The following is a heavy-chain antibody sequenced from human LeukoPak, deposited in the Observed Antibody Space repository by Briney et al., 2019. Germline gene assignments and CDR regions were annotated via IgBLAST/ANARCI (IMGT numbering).Heavy chain of an antibody. CDR3: AREMATIGGFDY. D-gene: IGHD5-24*01. CDR2: ISSSSSYI. Sequence: GGSLRLSCAASGFTFSSYVMSWVRQAPGKGLEWVSSISSSSSYIYYADSVKGRFTISRDNAKNSLYLQMNSLRAEDTAVYYCAREMATIGGFDYWGQGTLVTVSS. CDR1: GFTFSSYV. J-gene: IGHJ4*02. V-gene: IGHV3-21*01.